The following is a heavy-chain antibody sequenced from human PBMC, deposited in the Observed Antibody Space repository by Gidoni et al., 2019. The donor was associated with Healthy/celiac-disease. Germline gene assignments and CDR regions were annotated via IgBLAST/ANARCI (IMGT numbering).Heavy chain of an antibody. CDR2: IIPIVGTA. CDR1: GGTFSSYA. J-gene: IGHJ6*02. V-gene: IGHV1-69*06. Sequence: QVQLVQSGAEVKKPGSSVKVPCKASGGTFSSYALSWVRQAPGQGLEWIGGIIPIVGTANYAQKCQGRVTITADKSTSTAYMELSSLGSEDTAVYYCARHDFWSGYQPAPRYYYYYGMDVWGQGTTVTVSS. CDR3: ARHDFWSGYQPAPRYYYYYGMDV. D-gene: IGHD3-3*01.